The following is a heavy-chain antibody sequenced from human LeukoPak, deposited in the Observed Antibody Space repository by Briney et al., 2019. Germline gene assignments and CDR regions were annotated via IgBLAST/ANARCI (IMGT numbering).Heavy chain of an antibody. Sequence: GGSLRPSCAASGFTFSSYAMSWVRQAPGKGLEWVSAISGSGGSTDYADSVKGRFTISRDNSKNTLYLQMNSLRAEDTAVYYCAKVTDSYYYYGMDVWGQGTTVTVSS. V-gene: IGHV3-23*01. CDR1: GFTFSSYA. J-gene: IGHJ6*02. D-gene: IGHD4-11*01. CDR2: ISGSGGST. CDR3: AKVTDSYYYYGMDV.